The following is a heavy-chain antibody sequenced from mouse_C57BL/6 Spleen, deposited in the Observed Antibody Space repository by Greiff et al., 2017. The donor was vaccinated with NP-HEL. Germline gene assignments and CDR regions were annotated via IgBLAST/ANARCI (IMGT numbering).Heavy chain of an antibody. D-gene: IGHD3-3*01. V-gene: IGHV10-1*01. J-gene: IGHJ4*01. Sequence: EVKVIESGGGLVQPKGSLKLSCAASGFSFNTYAMHWVRQAPGKGLEWVARIRSKSNNYATYYADSVKDRFTISRDDSESMLYLQMNNLKTEDTAMYYCVRHPGPGYAMDYWGQGTSVTVSS. CDR3: VRHPGPGYAMDY. CDR1: GFSFNTYA. CDR2: IRSKSNNYAT.